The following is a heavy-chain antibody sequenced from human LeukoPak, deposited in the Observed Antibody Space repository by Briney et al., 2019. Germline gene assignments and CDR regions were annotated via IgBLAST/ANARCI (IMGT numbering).Heavy chain of an antibody. V-gene: IGHV3-9*01. CDR2: ISWNSGSI. D-gene: IGHD4-23*01. J-gene: IGHJ4*02. CDR1: GFTFDDCA. Sequence: GGSLRLSCAASGFTFDDCAMHWVRQAPGKGLEWVSGISWNSGSIGYADSVKGRFTISRDNAKNSLYLQMNSLRAEDTALYYCAKGRWGYFTYWGQGTLATVSS. CDR3: AKGRWGYFTY.